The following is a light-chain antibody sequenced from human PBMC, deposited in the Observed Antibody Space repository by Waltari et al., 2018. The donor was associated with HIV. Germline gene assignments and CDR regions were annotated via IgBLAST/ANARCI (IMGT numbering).Light chain of an antibody. J-gene: IGLJ3*02. CDR1: ALPKKF. CDR3: QSTDHDGTWV. Sequence: SYKLTQTPSVSVSPGQTARINCSRGALPKKFSSWYRQKPGQAPVLLSYKDIERPSRIPERISGSRSGTGVTLTISGVQAEDEADYYCQSTDHDGTWVFGGGTKLTVL. CDR2: KDI. V-gene: IGLV3-25*03.